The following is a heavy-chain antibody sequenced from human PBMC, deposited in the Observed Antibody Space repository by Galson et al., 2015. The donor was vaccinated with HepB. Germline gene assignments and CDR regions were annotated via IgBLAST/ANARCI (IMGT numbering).Heavy chain of an antibody. Sequence: SVKVSCKASGYTFTSYAMHWVRQAPGQRLEWMGWINAGNGNTKYSQKFQGRVTITRDTSASTAYMELSSLRSEDTAVYYCATGGRYSSSWYTFDYWGQGTLVTVSS. CDR1: GYTFTSYA. J-gene: IGHJ4*02. CDR2: INAGNGNT. CDR3: ATGGRYSSSWYTFDY. D-gene: IGHD6-13*01. V-gene: IGHV1-3*01.